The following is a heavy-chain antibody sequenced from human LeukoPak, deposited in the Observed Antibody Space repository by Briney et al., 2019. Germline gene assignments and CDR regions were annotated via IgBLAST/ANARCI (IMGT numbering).Heavy chain of an antibody. V-gene: IGHV3-30-3*01. J-gene: IGHJ4*02. CDR2: ISYDGSNK. CDR3: ARDPKQWLALAFDY. D-gene: IGHD6-19*01. CDR1: GFTFSSYA. Sequence: PGGSLRLSCAASGFTFSSYAMHWVRQAPGKGLEWVAVISYDGSNKYYADSVKGRFTISRDNSKNTLYLQMNSLRAEDTAVYYCARDPKQWLALAFDYWGQGTLVTVSS.